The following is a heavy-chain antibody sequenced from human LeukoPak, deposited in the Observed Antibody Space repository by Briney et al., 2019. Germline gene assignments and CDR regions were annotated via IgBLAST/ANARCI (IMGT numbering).Heavy chain of an antibody. V-gene: IGHV4-30-2*01. D-gene: IGHD1-1*01. CDR3: AREFVGREAMSATGTTPWFDP. CDR2: IYHSGST. CDR1: GGSISSGGYY. J-gene: IGHJ5*02. Sequence: SQTLSLTCTVSGGSISSGGYYWSWIRQPPGKGLEWIGYIYHSGSTYYNPSLKSRVTISVDRSKNQFSLKLSSVTAADTAVYYCAREFVGREAMSATGTTPWFDPWGQGTLVTVSS.